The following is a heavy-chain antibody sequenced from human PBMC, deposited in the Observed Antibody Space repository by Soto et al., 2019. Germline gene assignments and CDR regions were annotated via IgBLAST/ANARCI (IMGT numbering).Heavy chain of an antibody. J-gene: IGHJ4*02. V-gene: IGHV4-39*01. D-gene: IGHD5-12*01. CDR1: GGSISSYY. CDR2: IYYSGST. CDR3: ARHVHVNIVATRFGRDY. Sequence: SETLSLTCTVSGGSISSYYWGWIRQPPGKGLEWIGSIYYSGSTYYNPSLESRVTISVDTSKNQFSLKLSSVTAADTAVYYCARHVHVNIVATRFGRDYWGQGTLVTVSS.